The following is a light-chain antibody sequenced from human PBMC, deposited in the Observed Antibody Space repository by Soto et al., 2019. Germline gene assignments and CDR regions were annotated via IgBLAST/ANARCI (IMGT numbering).Light chain of an antibody. CDR2: NTN. CDR1: SGSVSTNYY. J-gene: IGLJ3*02. V-gene: IGLV8-61*01. CDR3: VLYMNGGPWV. Sequence: QTVVTQEPSFSVSPGGTVTLTCGLNSGSVSTNYYPPWYQQTPGQAPRALIYNTNTRSSGVPDRFSGSILGNKAALTISGAQADDESDYYCVLYMNGGPWVFGGGTKVTVL.